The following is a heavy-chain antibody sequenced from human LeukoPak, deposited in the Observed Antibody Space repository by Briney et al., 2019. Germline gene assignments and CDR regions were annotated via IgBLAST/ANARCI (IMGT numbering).Heavy chain of an antibody. D-gene: IGHD1-26*01. CDR3: ARVSSGSYFEGVDV. CDR1: GFTVSSNY. V-gene: IGHV3-66*01. Sequence: GGSLRLSCAASGFTVSSNYMIWVRQAPGKGLEWVSAIYSGGSTYYADSVKGRFIISRDNSKNTLYLQMNSLRVEDTAVYYCARVSSGSYFEGVDVWGQGTTVTVSS. J-gene: IGHJ6*02. CDR2: IYSGGST.